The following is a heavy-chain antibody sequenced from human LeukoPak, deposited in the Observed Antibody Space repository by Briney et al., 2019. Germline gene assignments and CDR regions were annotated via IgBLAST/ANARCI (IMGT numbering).Heavy chain of an antibody. CDR2: IYYSGST. J-gene: IGHJ4*02. CDR1: GGSISSYY. D-gene: IGHD2-2*01. Sequence: SETLSLTCTVSGGSISSYYWSWIRQPPGKGLEWMGYIYYSGSTNYNPSLKSRVTISVDTSKNQFSLKLSSVTAADTAVYYCARYLGYCSSTSCFYYFDYWGQGTLVTVSS. CDR3: ARYLGYCSSTSCFYYFDY. V-gene: IGHV4-59*01.